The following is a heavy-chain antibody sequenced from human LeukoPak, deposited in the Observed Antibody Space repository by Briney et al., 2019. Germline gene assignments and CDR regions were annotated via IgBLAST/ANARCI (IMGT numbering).Heavy chain of an antibody. Sequence: GRSLRLSCAASGFTFSSYAMSWVRQAPGKGLEWVSAISGSGGSTYYADSVKGRFTISRDNSKNTLYLQMNSLRAEDTAVYYCAKSLNWNLNAFDIWGQGTMVTVSS. CDR1: GFTFSSYA. D-gene: IGHD1-1*01. CDR3: AKSLNWNLNAFDI. V-gene: IGHV3-23*01. CDR2: ISGSGGST. J-gene: IGHJ3*02.